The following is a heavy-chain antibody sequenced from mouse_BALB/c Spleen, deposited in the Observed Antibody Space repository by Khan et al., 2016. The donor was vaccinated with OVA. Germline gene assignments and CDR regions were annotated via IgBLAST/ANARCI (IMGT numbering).Heavy chain of an antibody. D-gene: IGHD2-14*01. CDR2: IWGGGGT. CDR1: GFSLSRYN. V-gene: IGHV2-6-4*01. CDR3: ARAYYRYDGYYAMDY. J-gene: IGHJ4*01. Sequence: QVQLKESGPGLVAPSQSLSITCTVSGFSLSRYNIHWVRQPPGKGLEWLGMIWGGGGTDYNSTLKSRLSISKDNSKSQVFLKLNSLPTDDTAMYYGARAYYRYDGYYAMDYWGQGTSVTVSS.